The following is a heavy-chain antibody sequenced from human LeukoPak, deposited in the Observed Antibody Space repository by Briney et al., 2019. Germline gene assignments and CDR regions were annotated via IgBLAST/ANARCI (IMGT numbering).Heavy chain of an antibody. CDR2: ISGSGGST. CDR3: ARVERWLQSGREAFGY. D-gene: IGHD5-24*01. V-gene: IGHV3-23*01. Sequence: GGSLRLSCAASGFTLSSYAMSWVRQAPGKGLEWVSSISGSGGSTYYAESVRGRFTISRDNSKNSLYLQMNSLRAEDTAVYYCARVERWLQSGREAFGYWGQGTLVTVSS. J-gene: IGHJ4*02. CDR1: GFTLSSYA.